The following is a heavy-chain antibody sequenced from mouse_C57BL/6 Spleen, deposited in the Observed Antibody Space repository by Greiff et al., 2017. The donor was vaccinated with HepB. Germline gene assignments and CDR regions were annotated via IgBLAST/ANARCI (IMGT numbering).Heavy chain of an antibody. CDR1: GYTFTSYW. Sequence: QVQLQQPGAELVKPGASVKLSCKASGYTFTSYWMHWVKQRPGQGLEWIGMIHPNSGSTNYNEKFKSKATLTVDKSSSTAYMQLSSLTSEDSAVYYCARTLLPYDYGTDYYAMDYWGQGTSVTVSS. CDR3: ARTLLPYDYGTDYYAMDY. CDR2: IHPNSGST. J-gene: IGHJ4*01. V-gene: IGHV1-64*01. D-gene: IGHD2-4*01.